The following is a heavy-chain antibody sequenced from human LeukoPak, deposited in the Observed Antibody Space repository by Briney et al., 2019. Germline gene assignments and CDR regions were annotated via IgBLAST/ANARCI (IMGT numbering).Heavy chain of an antibody. J-gene: IGHJ3*02. Sequence: GRSLRLSCAASGFTFSSYAMHWVRQAPGKGLEWVAAISYDGSNKYNADSVKGRFTISRDNSKNTLYLRMNSLRAEDTAVYYCAREVSAFDIWGQGTMVTVSS. V-gene: IGHV3-30*04. CDR1: GFTFSSYA. CDR3: AREVSAFDI. CDR2: ISYDGSNK.